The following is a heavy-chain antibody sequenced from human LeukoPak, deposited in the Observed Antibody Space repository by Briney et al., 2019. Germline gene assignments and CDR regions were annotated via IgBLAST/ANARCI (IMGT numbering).Heavy chain of an antibody. CDR2: ISASGDNT. CDR3: AKVVGTGTTPINY. Sequence: GGSLRLSCAASGFAFNKYAMTGVRQAPGKGLVWGAVISASGDNTDYADSVKGRFTISRDNSKNTLSLQMNSLRVEDTAVYYCAKVVGTGTTPINYWGQGTLVTVSS. V-gene: IGHV3-23*01. D-gene: IGHD1-1*01. J-gene: IGHJ4*02. CDR1: GFAFNKYA.